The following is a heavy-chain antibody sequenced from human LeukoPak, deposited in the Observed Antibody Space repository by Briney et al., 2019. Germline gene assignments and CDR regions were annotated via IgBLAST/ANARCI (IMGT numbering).Heavy chain of an antibody. CDR3: ARDLTTSIAARVGFDY. D-gene: IGHD6-6*01. J-gene: IGHJ4*02. Sequence: SETLSLTCAVYGGSFSGYYWSWIRQPPGKGLEWIGEINHSGSTNYNPSLKSRVTISVDTSKNQFSLKLSSVTAADTAVYYCARDLTTSIAARVGFDYWGQGTLVTVSS. V-gene: IGHV4-34*01. CDR2: INHSGST. CDR1: GGSFSGYY.